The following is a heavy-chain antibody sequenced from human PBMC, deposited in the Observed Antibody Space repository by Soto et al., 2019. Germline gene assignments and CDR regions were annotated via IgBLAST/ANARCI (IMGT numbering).Heavy chain of an antibody. V-gene: IGHV3-7*02. CDR1: GFAFDSFW. D-gene: IGHD3-3*01. CDR3: ARTQYDFWSGYYPNWFDP. J-gene: IGHJ5*02. CDR2: INHDETEK. Sequence: GGSLRLSCAASGFAFDSFWMPWVRQAPGKGPEWVASINHDETEKHCVDSVKGRFTITRDNARNTLYLHMNSLRAEDTAVYYFARTQYDFWSGYYPNWFDPWGQGTLVTVSS.